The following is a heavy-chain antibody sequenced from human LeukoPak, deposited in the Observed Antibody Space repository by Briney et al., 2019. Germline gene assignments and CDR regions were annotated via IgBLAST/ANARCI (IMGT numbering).Heavy chain of an antibody. V-gene: IGHV1-69*01. CDR1: GGTFSSYA. D-gene: IGHD2-2*01. J-gene: IGHJ5*02. CDR3: ASTGDCNSTSCFGVTLFDP. CDR2: IIPIFGTA. Sequence: ASVKVSCKASGGTFSSYAISWVRQAPGQGLEWMGGIIPIFGTANYAQKFQGRVTITADESTSTAYMELSSLRSEDTAVYYCASTGDCNSTSCFGVTLFDPWGQGTLVTVSS.